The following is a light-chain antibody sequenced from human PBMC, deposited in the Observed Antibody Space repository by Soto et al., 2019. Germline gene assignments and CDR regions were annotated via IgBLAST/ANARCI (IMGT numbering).Light chain of an antibody. J-gene: IGLJ2*01. CDR2: GNI. CDR1: IGAAYD. Sequence: QSVLTQPPSVSGAPGQRVTISCTDIGAAYDVHWYQRLPGTAPRLLIYGNIHRPSGVPDRFSGSKSGTSASLAIAGLQAEDEGDYYCQSYDDSPNASPVFGGGTKVTVL. V-gene: IGLV1-40*01. CDR3: QSYDDSPNASPV.